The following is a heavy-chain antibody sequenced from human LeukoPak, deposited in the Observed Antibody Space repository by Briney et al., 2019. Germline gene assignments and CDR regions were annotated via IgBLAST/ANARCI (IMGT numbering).Heavy chain of an antibody. CDR2: IYYSGST. CDR3: ARDLIAAAAPGWVDP. V-gene: IGHV4-39*07. Sequence: PSETLSLTCTVSGGSIRSSSYYWGWIRQPPGKGLEWIGSIYYSGSTYYNPSLKSRVTISVDTSKNQFSLKLSSVTAADTALYYCARDLIAAAAPGWVDPWGQGTLVTVSS. D-gene: IGHD6-13*01. J-gene: IGHJ5*02. CDR1: GGSIRSSSYY.